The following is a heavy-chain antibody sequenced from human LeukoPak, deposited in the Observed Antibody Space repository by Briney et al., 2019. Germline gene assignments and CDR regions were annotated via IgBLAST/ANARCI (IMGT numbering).Heavy chain of an antibody. Sequence: GRSLRLSCAASGFTFSSYAMHWVRQAPGKGLEWVAVISYDGSNKYYADSVKGRFTISRDNSKNTLYLQMNSLRAEDTPVYYCARTPPGGSGWYYFDYWGQGTLVTVSS. CDR2: ISYDGSNK. J-gene: IGHJ4*02. D-gene: IGHD6-19*01. CDR3: ARTPPGGSGWYYFDY. V-gene: IGHV3-30*04. CDR1: GFTFSSYA.